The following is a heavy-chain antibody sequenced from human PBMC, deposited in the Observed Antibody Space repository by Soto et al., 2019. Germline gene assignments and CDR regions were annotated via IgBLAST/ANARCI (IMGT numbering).Heavy chain of an antibody. D-gene: IGHD3-16*01. CDR1: GYTFTNYY. Sequence: QVQLMQSGAEVKQPGASVKVSCKASGYTFTNYYMHWVRQVPGQGLEWMGIINPSVGGPAHAQNFRGRLTTNGDTSTTTIYMELNSLISEDTAVYVCASSDMGGDGALDVWGQGTMVTVSS. V-gene: IGHV1-46*03. CDR2: INPSVGGP. CDR3: ASSDMGGDGALDV. J-gene: IGHJ3*01.